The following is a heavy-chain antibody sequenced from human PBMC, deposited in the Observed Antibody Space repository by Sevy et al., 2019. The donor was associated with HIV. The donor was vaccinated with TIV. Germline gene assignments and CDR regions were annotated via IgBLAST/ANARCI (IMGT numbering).Heavy chain of an antibody. CDR2: YFHSGPF. J-gene: IGHJ4*02. CDR1: GVSLTGADYY. Sequence: SETLSLTCSVTGVSLTGADYYWSWVRQAPGKGLEWIAYYFHSGPFYYSPTLKSLPSLSVETTQNQFSLKLTSVTAADSAVYYCAGSENVDSAPFDYWGQGTPVTVSS. CDR3: AGSENVDSAPFDY. V-gene: IGHV4-30-4*01. D-gene: IGHD5-18*01.